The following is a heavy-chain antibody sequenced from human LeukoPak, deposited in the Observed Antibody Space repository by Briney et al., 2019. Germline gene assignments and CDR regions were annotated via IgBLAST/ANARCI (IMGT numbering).Heavy chain of an antibody. CDR1: GGSISSGGNS. D-gene: IGHD7-27*01. CDR2: IYHSGST. CDR3: ASRWGPFDI. V-gene: IGHV4-30-2*01. J-gene: IGHJ3*02. Sequence: SETLSLTCAVSGGSISSGGNSWSWIRQPPGKGLEWIGYIYHSGSTYYNPSLKSRVTISVDRSKNQFSLKLSSVTAADTAVYYCASRWGPFDIWGQGTVVTVSS.